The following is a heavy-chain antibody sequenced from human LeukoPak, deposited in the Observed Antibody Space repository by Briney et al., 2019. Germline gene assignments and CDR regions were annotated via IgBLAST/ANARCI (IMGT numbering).Heavy chain of an antibody. CDR2: IRYDGGSK. CDR3: AKGGTSSSSAGTPFDY. J-gene: IGHJ4*02. Sequence: GGSLRLSCAASGFTFSSYSMHWVRQAPGKGLEWLAFIRYDGGSKSYADSMKGRFTISRDNSKNTVYLQMNSLRAEDTAVYYCAKGGTSSSSAGTPFDYWGQGTLVTVSS. V-gene: IGHV3-30*02. CDR1: GFTFSSYS. D-gene: IGHD6-6*01.